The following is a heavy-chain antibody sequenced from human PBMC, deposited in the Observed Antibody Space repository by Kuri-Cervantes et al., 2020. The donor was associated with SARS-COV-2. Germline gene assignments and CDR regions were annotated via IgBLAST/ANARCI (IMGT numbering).Heavy chain of an antibody. Sequence: GGSLRLSCAASGFTFSSYTMNWVRQAPGKGLEWVSAISGSGGSTYYADSVKGRFTISRDNSKNTLYLQMNSLRAGDTAVYYCAKDRYNYYYYMDVWGKGTTVTVSS. D-gene: IGHD1-14*01. CDR2: ISGSGGST. J-gene: IGHJ6*03. CDR1: GFTFSSYT. CDR3: AKDRYNYYYYMDV. V-gene: IGHV3-23*01.